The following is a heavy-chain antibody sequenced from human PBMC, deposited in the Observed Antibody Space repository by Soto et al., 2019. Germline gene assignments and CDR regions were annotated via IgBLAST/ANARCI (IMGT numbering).Heavy chain of an antibody. CDR1: DGSISTYY. Sequence: SETLSLTCTVSDGSISTYYCNWIRQPAGKGLEWIGRIDASGSTDYDPSLKSRVTMPVDTSKNQFSLRLSSVTAADTAVYYCARGGHDFWSGPFDYWGQGAQVTVSS. J-gene: IGHJ4*02. CDR2: IDASGST. CDR3: ARGGHDFWSGPFDY. D-gene: IGHD3-3*01. V-gene: IGHV4-4*07.